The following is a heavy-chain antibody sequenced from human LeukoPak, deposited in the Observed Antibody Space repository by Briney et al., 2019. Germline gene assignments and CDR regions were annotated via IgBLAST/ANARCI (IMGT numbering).Heavy chain of an antibody. CDR2: IYYSGAT. D-gene: IGHD1-26*01. CDR1: GGSIRSSYYY. CDR3: ARRTPYSGSYIFDY. Sequence: SETLSLTCTVSGGSIRSSYYYWGWIRQPPGTGLEWIGSIYYSGATYYNPSLKSRVTISADTSKNQISLKLSSVTAADTAVYYCARRTPYSGSYIFDYWGQGTLVTVSS. V-gene: IGHV4-39*01. J-gene: IGHJ4*02.